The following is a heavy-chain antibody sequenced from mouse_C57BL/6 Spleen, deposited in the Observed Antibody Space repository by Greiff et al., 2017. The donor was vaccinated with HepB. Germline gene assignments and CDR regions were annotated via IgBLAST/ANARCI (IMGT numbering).Heavy chain of an antibody. CDR1: GYTFTDYY. Sequence: EVQLQQSGPELVKPGASVKISCKASGYTFTDYYMNWVKQSHGKSLEWIGDINPNNGGTSYNQKFKGKATLTVDKSSSTAYMEHRSLTSEDSAVYYCARYEDSSEYFDYWGQGTTLTVSS. V-gene: IGHV1-26*01. J-gene: IGHJ2*01. CDR3: ARYEDSSEYFDY. CDR2: INPNNGGT. D-gene: IGHD1-1*01.